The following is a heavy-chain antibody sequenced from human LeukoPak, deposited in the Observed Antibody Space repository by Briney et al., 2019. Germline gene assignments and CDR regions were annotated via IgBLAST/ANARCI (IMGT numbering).Heavy chain of an antibody. D-gene: IGHD2-15*01. CDR2: IYYSGST. CDR1: GGSISSGDYY. J-gene: IGHJ5*02. V-gene: IGHV4-30-4*01. Sequence: PSETLSLTCTVSGGSISSGDYYWSWIRQPPGKGLEWIGYIYYSGSTYYNPSLKSRVTISVDTSKNQFSLKLSSVTAADTAVYYCARGGTSYGGRRRNWFDPWGQGTLVTASS. CDR3: ARGGTSYGGRRRNWFDP.